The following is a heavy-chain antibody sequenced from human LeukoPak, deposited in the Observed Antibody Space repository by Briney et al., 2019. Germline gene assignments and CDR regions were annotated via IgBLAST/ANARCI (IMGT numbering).Heavy chain of an antibody. V-gene: IGHV3-7*01. CDR2: IREDGSEK. CDR3: AREGPSYYYDSSGYYWSFGDY. D-gene: IGHD3-22*01. CDR1: GFTFSNYW. Sequence: PGGSLRLSCAASGFTFSNYWMSWVRQAPGKGLEWVANIREDGSEKYYVDSVKGRFTISRDNAKNSLYLQMNSLRAEDTAVYYCAREGPSYYYDSSGYYWSFGDYWGQGTLVTVSS. J-gene: IGHJ4*02.